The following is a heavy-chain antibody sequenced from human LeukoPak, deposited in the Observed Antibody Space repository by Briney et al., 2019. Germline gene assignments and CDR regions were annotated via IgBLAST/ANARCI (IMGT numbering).Heavy chain of an antibody. V-gene: IGHV3-7*03. D-gene: IGHD3-10*01. J-gene: IGHJ6*04. CDR3: ARDSGGVLLWFGEHYGMDV. CDR1: GFTFSSYW. CDR2: IKQDGSEK. Sequence: GGSLRLLCAASGFTFSSYWMHWVQQAPGKGRDWVANIKQDGSEKYYVDSVKDRFTISRDNAKNTLYLQMNSLRAEDTAVYYCARDSGGVLLWFGEHYGMDVWGKGTTVTVSS.